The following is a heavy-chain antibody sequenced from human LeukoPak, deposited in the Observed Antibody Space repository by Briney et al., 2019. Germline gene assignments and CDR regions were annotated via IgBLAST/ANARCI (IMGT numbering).Heavy chain of an antibody. Sequence: PGGSLRLSCAASGFTVSSNYTSWVRQAPGKGLEWVSIIYSDGSTYYADSVKGRFTISRDNSKNTLYLQMNSLRAEDTAVYYCAKDNRGWYAGYFDYWGQGTLVTVSS. CDR1: GFTVSSNY. J-gene: IGHJ4*02. D-gene: IGHD6-19*01. V-gene: IGHV3-53*05. CDR3: AKDNRGWYAGYFDY. CDR2: IYSDGST.